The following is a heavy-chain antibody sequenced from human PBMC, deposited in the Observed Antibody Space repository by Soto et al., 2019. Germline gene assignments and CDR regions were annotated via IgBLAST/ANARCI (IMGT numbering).Heavy chain of an antibody. CDR3: ARDIVVVIPGANRSGMDV. D-gene: IGHD2-21*01. J-gene: IGHJ6*02. CDR2: ISGSGTYT. CDR1: GFTFSSYW. V-gene: IGHV3-21*01. Sequence: GGSLRLSCAASGFTFSSYWMSWVRQAPGKGLEWVSSISGSGTYTYFAESVKGRCTISRDNAKNSLDLLVNSLTAEDTAVYYFARDIVVVIPGANRSGMDVWGQGTTVTVSS.